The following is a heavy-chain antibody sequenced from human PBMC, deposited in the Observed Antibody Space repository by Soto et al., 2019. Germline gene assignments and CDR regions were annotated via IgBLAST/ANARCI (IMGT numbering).Heavy chain of an antibody. CDR2: ISAYNGNT. J-gene: IGHJ5*02. CDR3: ARDLTIFRVVNGATWFDP. CDR1: GYTFTSYG. Sequence: ASVKVSCKASGYTFTSYGISWVRQAPGQGLEWMGWISAYNGNTNYAQKLQGRVTMTTDTSTSTAYMELRSLRSDDTAVYYCARDLTIFRVVNGATWFDPWGQGTLVTVSS. D-gene: IGHD3-3*01. V-gene: IGHV1-18*01.